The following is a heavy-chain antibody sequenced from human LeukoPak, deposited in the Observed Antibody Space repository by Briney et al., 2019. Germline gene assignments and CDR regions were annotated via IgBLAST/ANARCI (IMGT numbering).Heavy chain of an antibody. D-gene: IGHD3-10*01. CDR2: FNTYTGNP. CDR3: ARYRDYYGSGLSYYFDY. CDR1: GYSFTTYG. J-gene: IGHJ4*02. V-gene: IGHV7-81*01. Sequence: ASVTVSCKASGYSFTTYGMNWVPQAPGQGLEWMGWFNTYTGNPTYAQGFTGRFVFSMDTSASTAYLQISSLKAEDMAMYYCARYRDYYGSGLSYYFDYWGQGTLVTVSS.